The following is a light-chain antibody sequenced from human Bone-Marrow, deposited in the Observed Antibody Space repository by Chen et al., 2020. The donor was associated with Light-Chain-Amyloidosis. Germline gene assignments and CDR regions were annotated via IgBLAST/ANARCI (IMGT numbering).Light chain of an antibody. CDR3: QSADSSGTYEVI. Sequence: SYELTQPPSVSVSLGQTARLPCSGDDLPTKYAYWYQQKPGQAPLLVIHRDTERPSGISERFSGSSSGTTATLTISGVQAEDEADYHCQSADSSGTYEVIFGGGTKLTVL. V-gene: IGLV3-25*03. J-gene: IGLJ2*01. CDR1: DLPTKY. CDR2: RDT.